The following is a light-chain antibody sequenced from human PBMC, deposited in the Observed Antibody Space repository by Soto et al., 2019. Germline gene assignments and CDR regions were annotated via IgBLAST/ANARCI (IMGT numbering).Light chain of an antibody. CDR3: QQYNSYSTWT. J-gene: IGKJ1*01. CDR1: QTISIW. Sequence: DIQMTQSPSTLSASVGDRVTITCRARQTISIWLAWYQQKPGKAPKLLIYDASILESGVPSRFSGSGSGTEFTLTISSLQPDDFATYYCQQYNSYSTWTFGQGTKVEIK. V-gene: IGKV1-5*01. CDR2: DAS.